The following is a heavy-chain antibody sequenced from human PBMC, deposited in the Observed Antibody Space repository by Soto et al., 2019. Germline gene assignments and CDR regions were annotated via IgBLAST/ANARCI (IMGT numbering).Heavy chain of an antibody. J-gene: IGHJ6*02. CDR2: TYYRSKWYN. Sequence: PSQTLSLTCAISGDSVSSNSAAWNWIRQSPSRGLEWLGRTYYRSKWYNDYAVSVKSRITINPDTSKNQFSLQLNSVTPEDTAVYYCARVLSIQQWLPLFIYYGMDVWGQGTTVTVSS. V-gene: IGHV6-1*01. D-gene: IGHD6-19*01. CDR3: ARVLSIQQWLPLFIYYGMDV. CDR1: GDSVSSNSAA.